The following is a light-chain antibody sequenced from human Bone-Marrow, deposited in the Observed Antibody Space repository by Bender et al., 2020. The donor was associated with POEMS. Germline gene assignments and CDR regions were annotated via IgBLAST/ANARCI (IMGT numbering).Light chain of an antibody. CDR3: YLYAGGYTYV. CDR1: SRDY. CDR2: DVS. Sequence: QSALTQPRSVSGSPGQSVTISCTGTSRDYVSWYQQHPGKAPKLILFDVSARPSGVPDRFSGSKSGNTASLTISGLQTEDEAHYYCYLYAGGYTYVFGTGTKVTVL. V-gene: IGLV2-11*01. J-gene: IGLJ1*01.